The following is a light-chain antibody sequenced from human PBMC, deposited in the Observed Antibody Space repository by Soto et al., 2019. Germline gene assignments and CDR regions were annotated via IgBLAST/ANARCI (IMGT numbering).Light chain of an antibody. V-gene: IGKV3-20*01. Sequence: DTVLTQSPGTLSLSPGERATLSCRASQSVSSSYSAWYQQKPGQAPRLLIYGSSARATGIPDRFSGSGSGTDFTLTISRLEPEDSAVYYCLQYGSSPPLAFGGGTKVEIK. J-gene: IGKJ4*01. CDR3: LQYGSSPPLA. CDR2: GSS. CDR1: QSVSSSY.